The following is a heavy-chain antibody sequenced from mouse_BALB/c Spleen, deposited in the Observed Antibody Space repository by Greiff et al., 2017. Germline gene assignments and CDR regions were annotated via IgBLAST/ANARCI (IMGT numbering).Heavy chain of an antibody. CDR2: ISSGSSTI. V-gene: IGHV5-17*02. D-gene: IGHD1-1*01. CDR3: ARHYGPAMDY. J-gene: IGHJ4*01. CDR1: GFTFSSFG. Sequence: EVQLVESGGGLVQPGGSRKLSCAASGFTFSSFGMHWVRQAPEKGLEWVAYISSGSSTIYYADTVKGRFTISRDNPKNTLFLQMTSLRSEDTAMYYCARHYGPAMDYWGQGTSVTVSS.